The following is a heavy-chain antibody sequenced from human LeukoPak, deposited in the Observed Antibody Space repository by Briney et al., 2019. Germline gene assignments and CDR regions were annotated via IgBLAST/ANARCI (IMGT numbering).Heavy chain of an antibody. D-gene: IGHD5-18*01. CDR2: IYYSGST. V-gene: IGHV4-59*08. J-gene: IGHJ4*02. Sequence: SETLYLTCTVSGGSISSYYWSWIRQPPGKGLEWIGYIYYSGSTNYNPSLKSRVTISVDTSKNQFSLKLSSVTAADTAVYYCARSVDSYGPEYFDYWGQGTLVTVSS. CDR3: ARSVDSYGPEYFDY. CDR1: GGSISSYY.